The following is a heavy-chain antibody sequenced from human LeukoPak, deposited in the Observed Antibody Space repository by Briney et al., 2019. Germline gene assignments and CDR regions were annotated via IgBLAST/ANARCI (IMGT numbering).Heavy chain of an antibody. Sequence: SGRSLRLSCAASGFTLSSYGMHWARQAPGKGLEWVAVIWYDGSNKHYADSVKGRFTISRDISKNTLYLQMNSLRAEDTAVYYCARGDAYNYDYFDYWGQGTLVTVSS. J-gene: IGHJ4*02. CDR1: GFTLSSYG. CDR3: ARGDAYNYDYFDY. V-gene: IGHV3-33*01. CDR2: IWYDGSNK. D-gene: IGHD5-24*01.